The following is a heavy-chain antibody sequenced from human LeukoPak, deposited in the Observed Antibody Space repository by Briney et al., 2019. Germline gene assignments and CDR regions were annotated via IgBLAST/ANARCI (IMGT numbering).Heavy chain of an antibody. V-gene: IGHV3-66*02. D-gene: IGHD3-3*01. J-gene: IGHJ3*02. CDR2: IYSGGST. CDR1: GITVSSNY. CDR3: ARQDVLRFLEWSPDAFDI. Sequence: PGGSLRLSCAASGITVSSNYMSWVRQAPGKGLEWVSVIYSGGSTYYADSVKGRFTISRDNSKNTLYLQMNSLRAEDTAVYYCARQDVLRFLEWSPDAFDIWGQGTMVTVSS.